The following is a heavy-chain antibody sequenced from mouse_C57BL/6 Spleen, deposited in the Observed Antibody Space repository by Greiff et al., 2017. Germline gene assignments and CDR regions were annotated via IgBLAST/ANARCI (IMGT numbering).Heavy chain of an antibody. D-gene: IGHD2-3*01. V-gene: IGHV2-3*01. Sequence: VKLVESGPGLVAPSQSLSITCTVSGFSFTSYGVSWVRPPPGKGLEWMGVIWGEGGTHYHYALISRLRISKDNSKSQVFLKLNRLQTEYTATYYCAREGWLLHYAMDYWGQGTSVTVSA. CDR1: GFSFTSYG. J-gene: IGHJ4*01. CDR2: IWGEGGT. CDR3: AREGWLLHYAMDY.